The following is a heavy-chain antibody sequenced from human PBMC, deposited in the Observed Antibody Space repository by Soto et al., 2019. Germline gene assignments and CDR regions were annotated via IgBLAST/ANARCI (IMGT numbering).Heavy chain of an antibody. J-gene: IGHJ4*02. CDR3: ARDLWARYYFDS. CDR1: GFTFSTYA. D-gene: IGHD2-21*01. CDR2: TSFDESNK. V-gene: IGHV3-30-3*01. Sequence: PGGSLRLSCTASGFTFSTYAMHWVRQAPGKGLEWVALTSFDESNKFYAGSVKGRFTISRDNSKNTLYLQMDSLRADDTAVYYCARDLWARYYFDSWGQGSLVTGSS.